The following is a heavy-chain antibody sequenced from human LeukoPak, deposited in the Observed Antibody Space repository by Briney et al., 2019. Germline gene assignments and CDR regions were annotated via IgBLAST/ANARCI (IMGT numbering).Heavy chain of an antibody. J-gene: IGHJ3*02. Sequence: ASVKVSCKASGYTFTSYGISWVRQAPGQGLEWMGWISAYNGNTNYAQKLQGRVTMTTDTSTSTAYMELRSLRSDDTAVYYCARDKLAAAGSDDAFDIWGQGTMVTVSS. CDR1: GYTFTSYG. CDR2: ISAYNGNT. D-gene: IGHD6-13*01. V-gene: IGHV1-18*01. CDR3: ARDKLAAAGSDDAFDI.